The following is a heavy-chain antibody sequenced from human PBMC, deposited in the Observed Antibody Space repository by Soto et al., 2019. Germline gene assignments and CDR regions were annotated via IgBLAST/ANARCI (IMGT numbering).Heavy chain of an antibody. Sequence: GGSLRLSCAASGFTFSSYAMSWVRQAPGKGLEWVSAISGSGGSTYYADSVKGRFTISRDNSKNTPYLQMNSLRAEDTAVYYCAKDISRYSSSLYYYYGMDVWGQGTTVTGSS. CDR3: AKDISRYSSSLYYYYGMDV. CDR1: GFTFSSYA. D-gene: IGHD6-13*01. CDR2: ISGSGGST. V-gene: IGHV3-23*01. J-gene: IGHJ6*02.